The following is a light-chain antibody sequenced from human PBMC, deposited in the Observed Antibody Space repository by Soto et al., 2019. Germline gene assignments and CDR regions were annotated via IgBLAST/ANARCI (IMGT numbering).Light chain of an antibody. CDR3: SSYAGTHIV. J-gene: IGLJ1*01. Sequence: QSALTQPPSASGYPGQSVTISCTGTSSDVGGYNYVSWYQQHPGKAPKLLIYDVTARPSGVPERFSGSKSGNTASLAVSGLQAEDEADYYCSSYAGTHIVFGTGTKVTVL. CDR1: SSDVGGYNY. CDR2: DVT. V-gene: IGLV2-8*01.